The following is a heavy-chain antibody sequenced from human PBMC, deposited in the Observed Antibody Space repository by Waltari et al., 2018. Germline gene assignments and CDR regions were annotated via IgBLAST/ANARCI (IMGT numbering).Heavy chain of an antibody. CDR2: IYHSGRT. CDR1: GYSISSGYY. J-gene: IGHJ4*02. V-gene: IGHV4-38-2*01. Sequence: QVQLQESGPGLVKPSETLSLTCAVSGYSISSGYYWGWIRQPPGKGLEWIGSIYHSGRTYYNPSLKSRVTISVDTSKNQFSLKLSSVTAADTAVYYCARGGLRFLEWSIDYWGQGTLVTVSS. CDR3: ARGGLRFLEWSIDY. D-gene: IGHD3-3*01.